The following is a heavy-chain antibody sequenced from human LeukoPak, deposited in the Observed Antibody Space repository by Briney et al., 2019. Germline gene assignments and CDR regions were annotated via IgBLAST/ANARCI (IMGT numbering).Heavy chain of an antibody. CDR3: ATDYFDDGAPFV. CDR2: ISSSSSYI. CDR1: GYTFSSYS. J-gene: IGHJ4*02. Sequence: PGGSLRLSCAASGYTFSSYSMNWVRQAPGKGLEWVSSISSSSSYIYYADSVKGQFTISRDNAKNSLSLQMDSLRADDTAVYYCATDYFDDGAPFVWGQGTLVTVSS. D-gene: IGHD3-22*01. V-gene: IGHV3-21*01.